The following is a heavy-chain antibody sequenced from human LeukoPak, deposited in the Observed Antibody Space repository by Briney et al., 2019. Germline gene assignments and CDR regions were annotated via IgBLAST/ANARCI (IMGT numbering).Heavy chain of an antibody. CDR2: INPQRGGT. CDR1: GYTFSGLY. V-gene: IGHV1-2*02. CDR3: AKVGLGNPDSSSWAFDY. J-gene: IGHJ4*02. D-gene: IGHD6-13*01. Sequence: ASVKVSCTTSGYTFSGLYMHRVRQAPGQGLEWVGWINPQRGGTKYAQKFQGRVTMTTDTSINTVYMELSSLKSDDTAVYYCAKVGLGNPDSSSWAFDYWGQGTLVTVSS.